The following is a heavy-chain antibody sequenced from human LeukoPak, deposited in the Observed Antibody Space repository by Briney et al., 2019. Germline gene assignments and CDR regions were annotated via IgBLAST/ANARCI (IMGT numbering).Heavy chain of an antibody. V-gene: IGHV3-23*01. J-gene: IGHJ4*02. Sequence: GGSLRLSCTASGFTFSSYAMSWVRQAPGKGLEWVSAISGSGGSKYDADSVKRRFTISRDNSKKTLYLQMSSLRAEDTAVYYCAKDGDWLLDYWGQGTLVTVSS. CDR2: ISGSGGSK. CDR3: AKDGDWLLDY. D-gene: IGHD3/OR15-3a*01. CDR1: GFTFSSYA.